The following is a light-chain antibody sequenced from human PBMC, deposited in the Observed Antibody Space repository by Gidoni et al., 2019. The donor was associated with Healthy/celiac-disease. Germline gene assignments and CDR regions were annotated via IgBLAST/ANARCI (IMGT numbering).Light chain of an antibody. CDR3: QQYKKWPPYT. CDR2: GAS. V-gene: IGKV3-15*01. CDR1: QSVSSN. J-gene: IGKJ2*01. Sequence: EMVMTQSPATLSVSPGERATLSCRASQSVSSNLAWYQKKPGQAPGLLIYGASTRATGVPARFSGSGSGTEFTLTISSLQSEDFAVYYCQQYKKWPPYTFXXXTKVEIK.